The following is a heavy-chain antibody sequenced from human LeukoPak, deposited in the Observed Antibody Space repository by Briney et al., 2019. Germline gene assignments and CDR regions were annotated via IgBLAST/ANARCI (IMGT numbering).Heavy chain of an antibody. CDR2: ISYDGSNK. CDR3: AKDRRWLQSYYFDY. CDR1: GFTFSSYG. J-gene: IGHJ4*02. V-gene: IGHV3-30*18. Sequence: PGGSLRLSCAASGFTFSSYGMHWVRQAPGKGLEWVAVISYDGSNKYYADSEKGRFTISRDNSKNTLYLQMNSLRAEDTAVYYCAKDRRWLQSYYFDYWGQGTLVTVSS. D-gene: IGHD5-24*01.